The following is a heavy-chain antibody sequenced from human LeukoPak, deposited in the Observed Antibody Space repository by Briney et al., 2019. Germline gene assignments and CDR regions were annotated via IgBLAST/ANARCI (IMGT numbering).Heavy chain of an antibody. V-gene: IGHV5-51*01. Sequence: GESRKISCKGSGYSFTSYWIGWVRQMPGKGLEWMGIIYPGDSDTRYSPSFQGQVTTSADTSISTAYLQWSSLKASDTAMYYCARLECSGGGCYSVDYWGQGTLVTVSS. J-gene: IGHJ4*02. CDR1: GYSFTSYW. CDR2: IYPGDSDT. CDR3: ARLECSGGGCYSVDY. D-gene: IGHD2-15*01.